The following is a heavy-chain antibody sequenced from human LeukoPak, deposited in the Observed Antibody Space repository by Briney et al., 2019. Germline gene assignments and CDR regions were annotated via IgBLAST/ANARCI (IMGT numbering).Heavy chain of an antibody. CDR3: ARDGPVPATADAFDF. D-gene: IGHD2-2*01. Sequence: GESLRLSCKGSGYSFTNYWIGWVRQMPGKGLEWMGIIYPGDSDIRNSPSFQGRVTISVDKSISTVYLQWSSLKASDTAMYYCARDGPVPATADAFDFWGQGTMVTVSS. CDR1: GYSFTNYW. J-gene: IGHJ3*01. CDR2: IYPGDSDI. V-gene: IGHV5-51*01.